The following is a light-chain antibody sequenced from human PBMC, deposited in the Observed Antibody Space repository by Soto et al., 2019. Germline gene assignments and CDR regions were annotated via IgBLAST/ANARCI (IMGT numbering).Light chain of an antibody. CDR2: EVS. V-gene: IGLV2-8*01. Sequence: QSALTQPPSASGSPGQSVTISCTGTSSDVGGYNYVSCYQHHPGKAPKLMIYEVSNRPSGVPDRFSGSKSGNTASLTVSWLQAEDEADYYCSSYAGSNNLGVFGTGTKVTVL. CDR3: SSYAGSNNLGV. J-gene: IGLJ1*01. CDR1: SSDVGGYNY.